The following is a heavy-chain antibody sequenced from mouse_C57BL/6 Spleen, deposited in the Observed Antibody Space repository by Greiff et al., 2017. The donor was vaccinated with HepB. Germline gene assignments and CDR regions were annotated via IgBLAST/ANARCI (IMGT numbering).Heavy chain of an antibody. CDR1: GFNIKDYY. CDR2: IDPEDGET. V-gene: IGHV14-2*01. D-gene: IGHD2-3*01. J-gene: IGHJ2*01. Sequence: VQLQQSGAELVKPGASVKLSCTASGFNIKDYYMHWVKQRTEQGLEWIGRIDPEDGETKYALKFQGKATITADTSSNTAYLQLSSLTSEDTAVYYCASDGYYPYYFDYWGQGTTLTVSS. CDR3: ASDGYYPYYFDY.